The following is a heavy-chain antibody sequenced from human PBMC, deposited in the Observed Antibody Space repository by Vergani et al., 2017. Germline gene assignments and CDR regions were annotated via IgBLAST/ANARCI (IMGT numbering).Heavy chain of an antibody. Sequence: QVQLQQWGAGLLKPSETLSLTCAVYGWSFSGYYWSWIRQPPGKGLECIGEINHSGSTNYNPSLKSRVTISVYTSKIQFSLKLSSVTAANTAVDYCARGERGYKPIPDYWGQGTLVTVSS. CDR1: GWSFSGYY. CDR2: INHSGST. V-gene: IGHV4-34*01. CDR3: ARGERGYKPIPDY. D-gene: IGHD5-18*01. J-gene: IGHJ4*02.